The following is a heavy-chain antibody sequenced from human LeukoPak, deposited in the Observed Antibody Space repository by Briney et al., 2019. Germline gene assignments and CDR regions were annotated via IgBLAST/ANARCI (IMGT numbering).Heavy chain of an antibody. CDR2: IDPSDSYT. J-gene: IGHJ4*02. CDR1: GYSFTSYW. V-gene: IGHV5-10-1*01. D-gene: IGHD3-22*01. CDR3: ARLDRYYYDSSGYYGEDY. Sequence: GESLKISCQGSGYSFTSYWISWVRQMPGKGLEWMGRIDPSDSYTNYSPSFQGHVTISADKSISTAYLQWSSLKASDTAMYYCARLDRYYYDSSGYYGEDYWGQGTLVTVSS.